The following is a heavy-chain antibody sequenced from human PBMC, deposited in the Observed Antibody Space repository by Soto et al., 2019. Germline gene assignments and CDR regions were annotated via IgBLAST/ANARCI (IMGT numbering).Heavy chain of an antibody. CDR1: GFTFSSYA. Sequence: QVQLVESGGGVVQPGRSLRLSCAASGFTFSSYAMQWVRQAPGKGLEWVAVISYDGSNKYYADSVKGRFTISRDNSKNTLYLQMNSLRAEDTAVYYCARDSGSGSYYFDYWGQGTLVTVSS. J-gene: IGHJ4*02. CDR2: ISYDGSNK. V-gene: IGHV3-30-3*01. D-gene: IGHD1-26*01. CDR3: ARDSGSGSYYFDY.